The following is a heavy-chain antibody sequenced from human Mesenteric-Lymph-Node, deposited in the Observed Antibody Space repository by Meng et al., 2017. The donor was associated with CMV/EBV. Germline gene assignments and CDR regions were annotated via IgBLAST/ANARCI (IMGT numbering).Heavy chain of an antibody. CDR3: ARLDVVVPAAMAYYYGIDV. V-gene: IGHV3-21*01. CDR2: ISSSSSYI. CDR1: GFTFSSYS. J-gene: IGHJ6*02. Sequence: GGSLRLSCAASGFTFSSYSMNWVRQAPGKGLEWVSSISSSSSYIYYADSVKGRFTISRDNAKNSLYLQMNSLRAEDTAVYYCARLDVVVPAAMAYYYGIDVWGQGTTVTVSS. D-gene: IGHD2-2*01.